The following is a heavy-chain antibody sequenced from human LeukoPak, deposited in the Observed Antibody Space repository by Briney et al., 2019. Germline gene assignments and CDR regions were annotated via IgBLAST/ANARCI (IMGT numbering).Heavy chain of an antibody. Sequence: SETLFLTCTVSGGSISSSSYYWGWIRQPPGKGLEWIGSIYYSGSTYYNPSLKSRVTISVDTSKNQFSLKLSSVAAADTAVYYCARNRVEGYYYDSSGSYWGQGTLVTVSS. CDR1: GGSISSSSYY. CDR3: ARNRVEGYYYDSSGSY. CDR2: IYYSGST. V-gene: IGHV4-39*01. D-gene: IGHD3-22*01. J-gene: IGHJ4*02.